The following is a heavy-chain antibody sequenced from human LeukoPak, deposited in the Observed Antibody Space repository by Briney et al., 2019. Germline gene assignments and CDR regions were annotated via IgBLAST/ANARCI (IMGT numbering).Heavy chain of an antibody. Sequence: PGGSLRLSCAASGFTFSSYAMSWVRQAPGKGLEWVSYISSSGSTIYYADSVKGRFTISRDNAKNSLYLQMNSLRAEDTAVYYCARRGSYDAFDIWGQGTMVTVSS. V-gene: IGHV3-48*03. CDR3: ARRGSYDAFDI. D-gene: IGHD1-26*01. CDR2: ISSSGSTI. CDR1: GFTFSSYA. J-gene: IGHJ3*02.